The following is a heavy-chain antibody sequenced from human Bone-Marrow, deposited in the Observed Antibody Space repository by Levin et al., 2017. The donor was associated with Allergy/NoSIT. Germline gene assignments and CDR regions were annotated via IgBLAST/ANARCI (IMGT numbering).Heavy chain of an antibody. CDR1: GFTFSGYS. V-gene: IGHV3-21*01. J-gene: IGHJ6*02. CDR3: AGDLGLQVWPSHGMDV. D-gene: IGHD3-16*01. Sequence: GGSLRLSCAASGFTFSGYSMSWVRQAPGKGLEWVSSISSGNTYTYYADSLQGRFTIYRDNAQNSLYLQMNSLRGEDTAVYYCAGDLGLQVWPSHGMDVWGQGTTVIVSS. CDR2: ISSGNTYT.